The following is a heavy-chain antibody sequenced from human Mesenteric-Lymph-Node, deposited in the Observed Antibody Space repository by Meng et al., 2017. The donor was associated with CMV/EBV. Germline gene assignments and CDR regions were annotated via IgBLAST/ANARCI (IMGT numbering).Heavy chain of an antibody. CDR2: IKQDGSEK. J-gene: IGHJ4*02. CDR1: GFTFSSYW. CDR3: ARDKYVGATKLDF. V-gene: IGHV3-7*01. Sequence: GESLKISCAASGFTFSSYWMNWVRQAPGKGLEWVANIKQDGSEKYYVDSVKGRFTISRDNAKNSLYLQMNSLRAEDTALYYCARDKYVGATKLDFWGQGTLVTVSS. D-gene: IGHD1-26*01.